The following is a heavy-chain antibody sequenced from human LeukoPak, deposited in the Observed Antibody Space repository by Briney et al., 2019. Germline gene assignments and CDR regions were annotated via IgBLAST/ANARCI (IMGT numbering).Heavy chain of an antibody. D-gene: IGHD1-26*01. J-gene: IGHJ3*02. CDR3: ARVVGGVGDAFDI. CDR2: IYYSGNT. CDR1: GGSISGYY. Sequence: PSETLSLTCTVSGGSISGYYWSWIRQPPGKGLEWIGYIYYSGNTNYNPSLESRVAISVDTSKNQFSLKLKSVTAADTAVYFCARVVGGVGDAFDIWGQGTMVTVSS. V-gene: IGHV4-59*08.